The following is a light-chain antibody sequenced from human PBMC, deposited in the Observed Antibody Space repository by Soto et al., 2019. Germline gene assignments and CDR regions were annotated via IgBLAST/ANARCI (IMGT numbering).Light chain of an antibody. V-gene: IGKV3-11*01. Sequence: EIVMTQSPATLSVSPGERATLSCRASLSVSRNLAWYQQKPGQAPRLLIYDASNRATGIPARFSGSGSGTDFTLTISSLEPEDFAVYYCQQRSNWPSTFGQGTRLEI. CDR1: LSVSRN. J-gene: IGKJ5*01. CDR3: QQRSNWPST. CDR2: DAS.